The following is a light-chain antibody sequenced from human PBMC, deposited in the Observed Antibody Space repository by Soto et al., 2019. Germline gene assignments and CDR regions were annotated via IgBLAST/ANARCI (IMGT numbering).Light chain of an antibody. V-gene: IGKV1-5*03. CDR1: QSINSW. Sequence: DIQMTQSPSTLSASVGDRVTITCRASQSINSWLAWYQQKPGKAPKLLIYKASGLESGVPSRFSGSGSGTEFTRTISSLQPDDFATYYCQQYSSYTWTFGQGTKVEIK. J-gene: IGKJ1*01. CDR3: QQYSSYTWT. CDR2: KAS.